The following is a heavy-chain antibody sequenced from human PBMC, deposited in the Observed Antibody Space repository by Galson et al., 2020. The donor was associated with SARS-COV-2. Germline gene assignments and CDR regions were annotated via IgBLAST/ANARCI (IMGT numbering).Heavy chain of an antibody. Sequence: SLKISCVASGFTFADFGMSWVRQAPGKGLEWVASIRSKAYGETTEYAASVKGRFTVSRDDSKSIAYLQMNSLKTEDTGVYYCTRVHSYDVLTGYYVYYFDHWGQGALVTVSS. CDR3: TRVHSYDVLTGYYVYYFDH. CDR1: GFTFADFG. J-gene: IGHJ4*02. D-gene: IGHD3-9*01. V-gene: IGHV3-49*04. CDR2: IRSKAYGETT.